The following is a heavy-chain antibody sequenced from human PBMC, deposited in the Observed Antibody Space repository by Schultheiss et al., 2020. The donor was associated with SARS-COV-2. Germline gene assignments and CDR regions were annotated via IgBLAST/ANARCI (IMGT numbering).Heavy chain of an antibody. Sequence: GGSLRLSCAASGFTFSSYSMNWVRQAPGKGLEWVSAISGSGGSTYYADSVKGRFTISRDNSKNTLYLQMNSLRAEDTAVYYCARAPSIVGATPHWYFDLWGRGTLVTVSS. CDR2: ISGSGGST. V-gene: IGHV3-23*01. D-gene: IGHD1-26*01. J-gene: IGHJ2*01. CDR1: GFTFSSYS. CDR3: ARAPSIVGATPHWYFDL.